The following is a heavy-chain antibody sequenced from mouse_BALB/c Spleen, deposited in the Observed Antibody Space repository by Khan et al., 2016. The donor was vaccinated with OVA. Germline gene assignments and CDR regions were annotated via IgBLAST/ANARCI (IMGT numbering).Heavy chain of an antibody. Sequence: EVELVESGGGLVKPGGSLKLSCAASGFTFSSYTMSWIRQTPEKRLEWVATISSGGDNTYYPDSVKGRFTISRDNAKNNLYLHMSSLRSEDTALYYCARSNYGNFAHWGQGTLVTVSA. D-gene: IGHD2-1*01. V-gene: IGHV5-9*03. CDR1: GFTFSSYT. J-gene: IGHJ3*01. CDR2: ISSGGDNT. CDR3: ARSNYGNFAH.